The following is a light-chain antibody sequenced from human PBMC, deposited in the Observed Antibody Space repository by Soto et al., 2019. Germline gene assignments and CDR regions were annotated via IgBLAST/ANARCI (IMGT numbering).Light chain of an antibody. CDR2: DAS. V-gene: IGKV3-11*01. J-gene: IGKJ5*01. Sequence: EIVLTQSPATLSLSPGEGATPSCRASQSVSKYLVWYQQKPGQAPRLLIYDASNRATGIPGRFSGSGSGTDFTLTISSLEPEDFAIYYCQQRSNWITFGQGTRLEIK. CDR1: QSVSKY. CDR3: QQRSNWIT.